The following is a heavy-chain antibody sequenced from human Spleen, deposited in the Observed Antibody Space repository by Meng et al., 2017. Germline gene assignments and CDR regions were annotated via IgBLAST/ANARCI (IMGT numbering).Heavy chain of an antibody. J-gene: IGHJ4*02. CDR2: ISGSGGST. D-gene: IGHD1-1*01. CDR1: GFTFSSYA. V-gene: IGHV3-23*01. Sequence: GGSLRLSCAASGFTFSSYAMSWVRQAPGKGLEWVSAISGSGGSTYYADSVKGRFTISRDNAKNSLYLQLNSLRAEDTAVYFCAKEEVPNDYWGQGTLVTVSS. CDR3: AKEEVPNDY.